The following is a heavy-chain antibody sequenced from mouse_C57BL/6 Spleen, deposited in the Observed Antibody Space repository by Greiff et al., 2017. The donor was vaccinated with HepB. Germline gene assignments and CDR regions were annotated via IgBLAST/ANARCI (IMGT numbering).Heavy chain of an antibody. J-gene: IGHJ1*03. Sequence: EVKLVESGGGLLKPGGSLKLSCAASGFTFSSYTMSWVRQTPEKRLEWVATISGGGGNTYYPDSVKGRFTISRDNAKNTLYLQMSSLRSEDTALYYCARHSLYYGSSTGYFDVWGTGTTVTVSS. CDR2: ISGGGGNT. CDR1: GFTFSSYT. CDR3: ARHSLYYGSSTGYFDV. V-gene: IGHV5-9*01. D-gene: IGHD1-1*01.